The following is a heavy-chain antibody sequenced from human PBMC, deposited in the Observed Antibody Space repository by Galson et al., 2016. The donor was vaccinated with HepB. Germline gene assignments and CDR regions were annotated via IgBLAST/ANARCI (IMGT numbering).Heavy chain of an antibody. Sequence: SLRLSCAASGFIFIEFYMNWIRQAPGKGLEWVSYISSSGSDTNYADSVKGRFTISRDNAKKLLYLQVNSLRVEDTAVYYCARTDSSGFPHLSYGMDVWGQGTTVTVSS. V-gene: IGHV3-11*03. CDR1: GFIFIEFY. D-gene: IGHD3-22*01. CDR3: ARTDSSGFPHLSYGMDV. J-gene: IGHJ6*02. CDR2: ISSSGSDT.